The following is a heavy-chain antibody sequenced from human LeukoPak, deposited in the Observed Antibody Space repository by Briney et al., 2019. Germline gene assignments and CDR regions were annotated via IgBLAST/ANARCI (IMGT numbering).Heavy chain of an antibody. D-gene: IGHD3-9*01. CDR3: AKGYGDTLTTGSRLLDY. V-gene: IGHV3-30*18. J-gene: IGHJ4*02. CDR1: GFTFSSYG. CDR2: ISYDGSNK. Sequence: QPGRSLRLSCAASGFTFSSYGMHWVRQAPGKGLEWVAVISYDGSNKYYADSVKGRFTISRDNSKNTVYLQMNSLRAEDTAVYYCAKGYGDTLTTGSRLLDYWGQGTLVTVSS.